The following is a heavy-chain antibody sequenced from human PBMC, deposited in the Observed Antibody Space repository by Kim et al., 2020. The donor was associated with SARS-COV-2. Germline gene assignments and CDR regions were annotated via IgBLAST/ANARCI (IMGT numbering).Heavy chain of an antibody. J-gene: IGHJ6*02. D-gene: IGHD2-2*01. CDR2: INVANGNT. CDR1: GYTFTNSG. Sequence: ASVKVSCKASGYTFTNSGMHWVRQAPGQGLEWMGWINVANGNTKFSQKFQGRVTITRDTSATTVHMELSSLRSEDRAVYYCVRDPDPYCRSNSCIYGMDVWGQGTTVTVSS. V-gene: IGHV1-3*01. CDR3: VRDPDPYCRSNSCIYGMDV.